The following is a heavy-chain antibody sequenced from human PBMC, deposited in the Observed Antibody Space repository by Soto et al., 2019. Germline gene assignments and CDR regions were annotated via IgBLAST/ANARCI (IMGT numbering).Heavy chain of an antibody. CDR2: ISNDGTNK. CDR1: GFTLSSYG. Sequence: GGSLRLSCAASGFTLSSYGMHWVRQAPGKGLEWVAFISNDGTNKNYADSVKGRFTISRDNSKNTVYLQMDSLRAADTTVYYCATGTCGTAGYILEYWGQGSLVTVSS. V-gene: IGHV3-30*03. CDR3: ATGTCGTAGYILEY. D-gene: IGHD2-21*01. J-gene: IGHJ4*02.